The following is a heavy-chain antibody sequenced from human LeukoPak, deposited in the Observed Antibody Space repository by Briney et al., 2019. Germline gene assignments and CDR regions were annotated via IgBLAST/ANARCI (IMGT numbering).Heavy chain of an antibody. Sequence: GGSLRLSCAASGFTFSSFGMHWVRQAPGKGLERVAFIRYDGSNKYYADSVKGRFTISRDNSKNTLYLQMNSLRAEDTAVYYCAKGYGSSENYWGQGTLVTVSS. CDR3: AKGYGSSENY. J-gene: IGHJ4*02. D-gene: IGHD6-13*01. CDR1: GFTFSSFG. CDR2: IRYDGSNK. V-gene: IGHV3-30*02.